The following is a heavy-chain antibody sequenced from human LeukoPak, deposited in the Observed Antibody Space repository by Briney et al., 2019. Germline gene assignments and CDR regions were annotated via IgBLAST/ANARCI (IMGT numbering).Heavy chain of an antibody. D-gene: IGHD6-19*01. J-gene: IGHJ4*02. V-gene: IGHV3-30*04. CDR1: GFTFSSYA. CDR3: ARDPLAGGWYDY. Sequence: GGSLRLSCAASGFTFSSYAMHWVRQAPGKGLEWVAVISYDGSNKYYADSVKGRFTISRDNSKNTLYLQKNSLRAEDTAVYYCARDPLAGGWYDYWGQGTLVTVSS. CDR2: ISYDGSNK.